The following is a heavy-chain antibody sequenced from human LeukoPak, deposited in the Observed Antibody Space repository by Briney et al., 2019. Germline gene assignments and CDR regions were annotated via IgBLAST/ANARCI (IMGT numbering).Heavy chain of an antibody. Sequence: SETLSLTCTVSGGSISSYYWSWIRQPPGKGLEWIGYIYYSGSTNYNPSLKSRVTISVDTSKNQFSLKLSSVTAADTAVYYCARQQWLAIDYWGQGTLVTVSS. CDR1: GGSISSYY. CDR3: ARQQWLAIDY. CDR2: IYYSGST. D-gene: IGHD6-19*01. J-gene: IGHJ4*02. V-gene: IGHV4-59*01.